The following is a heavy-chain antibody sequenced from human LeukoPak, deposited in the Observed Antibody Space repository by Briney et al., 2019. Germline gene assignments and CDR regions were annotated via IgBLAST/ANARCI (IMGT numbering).Heavy chain of an antibody. CDR3: ARERWELLDY. J-gene: IGHJ4*02. D-gene: IGHD1-26*01. CDR2: ISSSGSTI. Sequence: PGGSLRLSCAASGFTFSSYEMNWVRQAPGKGLEWVSYISSSGSTIYYADSVKGRFTISRDNAKNSLYLQMNSLRAEDTAVYYCARERWELLDYWRQGTLVTVPS. CDR1: GFTFSSYE. V-gene: IGHV3-48*03.